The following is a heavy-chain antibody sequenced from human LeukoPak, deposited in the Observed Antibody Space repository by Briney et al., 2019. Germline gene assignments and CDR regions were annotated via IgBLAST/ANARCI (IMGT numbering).Heavy chain of an antibody. CDR3: ARVPGSSGWYFDY. J-gene: IGHJ4*02. V-gene: IGHV3-53*01. CDR1: GFTVSSNY. CDR2: IYSGGST. D-gene: IGHD6-19*01. Sequence: PGGSLRLSCAAPGFTVSSNYMSWVRQAPGKGPEWVSVIYSGGSTYHADSVKDRFTISRDDSKNTLYLQMNSLRAEDTAVYYCARVPGSSGWYFDYWGQGTLVTVSS.